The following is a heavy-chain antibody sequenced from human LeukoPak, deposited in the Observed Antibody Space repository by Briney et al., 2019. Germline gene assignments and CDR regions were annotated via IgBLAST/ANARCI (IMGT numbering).Heavy chain of an antibody. CDR2: ISGSGGST. D-gene: IGHD3-22*01. CDR1: GFTLSSSS. J-gene: IGHJ4*02. V-gene: IGHV3-23*01. Sequence: PGGSLRLSCAASGFTLSSSSMGWVRQAPGKGLEWVSAISGSGGSTFYADSVKGRFTISRDNSKNTLYLQMNSLRAGDTAVYYCAKDLRGGITMIVGPFDYWGQGTLVTVSS. CDR3: AKDLRGGITMIVGPFDY.